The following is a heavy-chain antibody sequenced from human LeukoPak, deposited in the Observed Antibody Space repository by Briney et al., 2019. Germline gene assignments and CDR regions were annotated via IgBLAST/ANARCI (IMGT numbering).Heavy chain of an antibody. CDR3: PKDLYTATYGYSDGYGIYIDV. CDR1: GITFSSYS. CDR2: ISSSSSTI. D-gene: IGHD5-18*01. J-gene: IGHJ6*03. V-gene: IGHV3-48*01. Sequence: PGGSMRPSCAASGITFSSYSMNWLRQAPGKGLEWVSYISSSSSTIYYADSVKGRFTISRDNAKNSLYLPMNSLRAEDTAVYYCPKDLYTATYGYSDGYGIYIDVCRRGTTVTVSS.